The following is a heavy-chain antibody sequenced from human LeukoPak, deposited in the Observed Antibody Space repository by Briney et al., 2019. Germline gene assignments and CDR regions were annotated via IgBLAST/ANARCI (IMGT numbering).Heavy chain of an antibody. J-gene: IGHJ6*02. V-gene: IGHV1-2*04. D-gene: IGHD2-2*01. CDR3: AADDYCSSTSCPWDYYGMDV. CDR2: INPNSGGT. CDR1: GYTFTGYY. Sequence: ASVKVSCKASGYTFTGYYMHWVRQAPGQGLEWMGWINPNSGGTNYAQKFQGWVTMTRDTSISTAYMELSRLRSEDTAVYYCAADDYCSSTSCPWDYYGMDVWGQGTTVTVSS.